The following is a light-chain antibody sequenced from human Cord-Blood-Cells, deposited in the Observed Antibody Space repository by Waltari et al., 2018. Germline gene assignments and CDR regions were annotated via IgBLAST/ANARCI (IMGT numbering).Light chain of an antibody. J-gene: IGKJ1*01. Sequence: DIQMTQSPSSLSASVADRVTITCRASQSISSYLNWYQQKPGKAPKLLIYAASRLQSGVPSRFSGSGSGTDFTLTISSLQPEDFATYYGQQSYSTPPTFGQGTKVEIK. CDR1: QSISSY. V-gene: IGKV1-39*01. CDR2: AAS. CDR3: QQSYSTPPT.